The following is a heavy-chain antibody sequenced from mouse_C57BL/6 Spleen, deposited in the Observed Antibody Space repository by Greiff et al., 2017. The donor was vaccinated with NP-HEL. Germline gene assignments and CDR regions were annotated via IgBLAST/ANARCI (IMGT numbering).Heavy chain of an antibody. CDR1: GYTFTDYN. V-gene: IGHV1-18*01. CDR3: GRAYGSSTWFAY. J-gene: IGHJ3*01. D-gene: IGHD1-1*01. Sequence: EVQLQQSGPELVKPGASVKIPCKASGYTFTDYNMDWVKQSHGKSLEWIGDINPNNGGTNYNQKFKGKATLTVDKSSSTAYMELRSLTSEDTAVYYCGRAYGSSTWFAYWGQGTLVTVSA. CDR2: INPNNGGT.